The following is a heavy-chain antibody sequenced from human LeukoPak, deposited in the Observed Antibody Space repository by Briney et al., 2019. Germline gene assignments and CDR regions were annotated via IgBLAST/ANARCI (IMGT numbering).Heavy chain of an antibody. CDR1: GYTFTGYY. CDR3: ARSFDYDFWSGYYTKAFDI. D-gene: IGHD3-3*01. CDR2: MNPNSGNT. Sequence: GASVKVSCKASGYTFTGYYMHWVRQATGQGLEWMGWMNPNSGNTGYAQKFQGRVTITRNTSISTAYMELSSLRSEDTAVYYCARSFDYDFWSGYYTKAFDIWGQGTMVTVSS. J-gene: IGHJ3*02. V-gene: IGHV1-8*03.